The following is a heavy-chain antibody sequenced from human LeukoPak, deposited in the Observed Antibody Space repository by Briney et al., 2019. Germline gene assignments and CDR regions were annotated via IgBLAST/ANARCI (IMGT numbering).Heavy chain of an antibody. CDR2: INQDGSEK. J-gene: IGHJ4*02. D-gene: IGHD6-13*01. CDR1: GFTFSSYW. V-gene: IGHV3-7*01. Sequence: GGSLRLSCAASGFTFSSYWMSWVRQSPGKGLEWVANINQDGSEKSYVVSVKGRFTISRDNAKNSLYLQMNSLSAEDTAVYYCGSIGSSWYEDYCGQGTLVTVSS. CDR3: GSIGSSWYEDY.